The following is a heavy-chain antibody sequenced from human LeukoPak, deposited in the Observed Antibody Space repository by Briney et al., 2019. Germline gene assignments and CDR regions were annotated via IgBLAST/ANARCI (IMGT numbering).Heavy chain of an antibody. CDR1: GGSISSYY. J-gene: IGHJ6*03. Sequence: PSETLSLTCSVSGGSISSYYWSWVRQAPGKGLEWVSAISGSGGSTYYADSVKGRFTISRDNSKNTLYLEMNSRRAEDTAVYYCARSSGWYHRGPDYYYYYMDVWGKGTTFTVS. CDR2: ISGSGGST. D-gene: IGHD6-19*01. CDR3: ARSSGWYHRGPDYYYYYMDV. V-gene: IGHV3-23*01.